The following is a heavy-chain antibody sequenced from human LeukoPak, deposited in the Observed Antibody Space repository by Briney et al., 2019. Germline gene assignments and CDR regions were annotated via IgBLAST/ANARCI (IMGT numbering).Heavy chain of an antibody. CDR3: VKDPSGNYFYFDY. J-gene: IGHJ4*02. D-gene: IGHD1-26*01. CDR1: GFTFSSYG. Sequence: GGSLRLSCAASGFTFSSYGIHWVRQAPGKGLEWVAVVSSDGSNRYYADSVKGRFTISRDNSKVTLYLQMTSLRPEDTAIYYCVKDPSGNYFYFDYWGQGTLVTVSS. V-gene: IGHV3-30*18. CDR2: VSSDGSNR.